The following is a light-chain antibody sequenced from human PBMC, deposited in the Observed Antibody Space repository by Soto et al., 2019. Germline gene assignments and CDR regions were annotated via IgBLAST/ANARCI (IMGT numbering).Light chain of an antibody. V-gene: IGLV2-8*01. CDR2: DVT. Sequence: SALTQPPSASGSPGQSVTISCTGTSGDVGGYNYVSWYQQHPGKAPKVLIYDVTQRPSGVPDRFSGSKSGNTASLTVSGLQAEDEADYYCASYGGSDNLIFGGGTKLTVL. CDR3: ASYGGSDNLI. CDR1: SGDVGGYNY. J-gene: IGLJ2*01.